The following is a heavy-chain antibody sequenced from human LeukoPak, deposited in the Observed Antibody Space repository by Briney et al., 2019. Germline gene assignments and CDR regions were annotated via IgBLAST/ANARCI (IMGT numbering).Heavy chain of an antibody. CDR1: GYTFTSHG. Sequence: GASVKVSCKASGYTFTSHGISWVRQAPGQGLEWMGWISAHTGTTNYAQKFQGRVTMTTDTSTSTAYMELRSLRSDDTAVYYCARMARIWIGESWYNWFDPWGQGTLVTVSS. CDR2: ISAHTGTT. V-gene: IGHV1-18*01. CDR3: ARMARIWIGESWYNWFDP. D-gene: IGHD3-10*01. J-gene: IGHJ5*02.